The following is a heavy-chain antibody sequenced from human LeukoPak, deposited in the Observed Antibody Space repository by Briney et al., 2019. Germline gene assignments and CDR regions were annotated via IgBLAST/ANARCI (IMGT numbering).Heavy chain of an antibody. CDR2: ISSSGSTI. CDR1: GFTFSDYY. D-gene: IGHD6-13*01. CDR3: ASQYTSSRIFDD. V-gene: IGHV3-11*04. J-gene: IGHJ4*02. Sequence: GGSLRLSCAASGFTFSDYYMSWIRQAPGKGLEWVSYISSSGSTIYYADSVKGRFTISRDNAKNSLYLQMNSLRAEDTAVYFCASQYTSSRIFDDWGQGTLVTVSS.